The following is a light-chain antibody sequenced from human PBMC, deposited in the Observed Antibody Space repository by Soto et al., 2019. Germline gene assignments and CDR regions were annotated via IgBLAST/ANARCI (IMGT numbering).Light chain of an antibody. J-gene: IGKJ1*01. CDR2: AAS. V-gene: IGKV1-39*01. CDR1: QTTSHY. CDR3: QQSYSTRLT. Sequence: DIQMTQSPSSLSASVGDRVTITCRASQTTSHYLNWYQEKPGKAPKLLIYAASSLQSGVPSRFSGSGSGTDFTLTISSLQPEDFATYYCQQSYSTRLTFGQGTKVEIK.